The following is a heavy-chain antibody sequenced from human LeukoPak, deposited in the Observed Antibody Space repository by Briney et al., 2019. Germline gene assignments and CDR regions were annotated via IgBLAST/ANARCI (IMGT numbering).Heavy chain of an antibody. CDR1: GFTFTTYA. V-gene: IGHV3-23*01. Sequence: GGSLRLSCAASGFTFTTYAMTWVRQAPGKGLEWVSGISGGGGIAYYPASVKGRFSISRDNSKNTLYLQMSSLRDEDTAVYYCAKTTHGDYFFFDYWGQGTLVTVSS. CDR2: ISGGGGIA. CDR3: AKTTHGDYFFFDY. J-gene: IGHJ4*02. D-gene: IGHD2-21*01.